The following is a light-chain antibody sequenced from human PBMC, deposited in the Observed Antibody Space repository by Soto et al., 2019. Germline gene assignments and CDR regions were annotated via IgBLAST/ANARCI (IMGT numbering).Light chain of an antibody. J-gene: IGKJ1*01. CDR2: DAS. V-gene: IGKV1-5*01. CDR1: QSISMY. CDR3: QQYNSYPWT. Sequence: DIQMTQSPSSLSASVGDRVTITCRASQSISMYLNWYQQKPGKAPKLLIYDASSLESGVPSRFSGSGSGTEFTLTISSLQPDDFATYYCQQYNSYPWTFGQGTKVDI.